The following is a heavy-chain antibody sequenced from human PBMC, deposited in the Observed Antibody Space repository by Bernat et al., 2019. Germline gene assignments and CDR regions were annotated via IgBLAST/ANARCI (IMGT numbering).Heavy chain of an antibody. J-gene: IGHJ4*02. D-gene: IGHD5-12*01. CDR1: GFTFDDYT. CDR2: ISWDGGST. V-gene: IGHV3-43*01. Sequence: EVQLVESGGVVVQPGGSLRLSCAASGFTFDDYTMHWVRQAPGKGLEWVSLISWDGGSTYYVDSVKGRFTISRDNSKNSLYLQMNSLRTEDTALYYCAKDSGYSGYIDYWGQGTLVTVSS. CDR3: AKDSGYSGYIDY.